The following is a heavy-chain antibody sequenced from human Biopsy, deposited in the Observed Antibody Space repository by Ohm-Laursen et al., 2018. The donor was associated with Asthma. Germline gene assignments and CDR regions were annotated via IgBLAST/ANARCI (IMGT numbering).Heavy chain of an antibody. CDR2: IKHDGSEK. Sequence: SLRLSCSASGFLLSNYGMHWVRQVPGKGLEWVANIKHDGSEKNHVDSLKGRFTISRDNAKNSLYLQMNSLRAEDTAVYYCARTFHFWSPYHAEHYQLWGQGTLVTVSS. CDR3: ARTFHFWSPYHAEHYQL. CDR1: GFLLSNYG. D-gene: IGHD3-3*02. V-gene: IGHV3-7*01. J-gene: IGHJ1*01.